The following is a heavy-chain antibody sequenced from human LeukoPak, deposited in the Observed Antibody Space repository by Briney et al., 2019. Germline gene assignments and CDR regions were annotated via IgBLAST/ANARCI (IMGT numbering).Heavy chain of an antibody. CDR3: AGLCPLYYCGMDV. D-gene: IGHD5/OR15-5a*01. J-gene: IGHJ6*02. Sequence: GPLRLSCAASGFTFSSYAMSWVRQAPGKGLEWVSAISGSGGSTYYADSVKGRFTISRDNSKNTLYLQMNSLRAEDTAVYYCAGLCPLYYCGMDVWGQGTTVTVSS. CDR1: GFTFSSYA. CDR2: ISGSGGST. V-gene: IGHV3-23*01.